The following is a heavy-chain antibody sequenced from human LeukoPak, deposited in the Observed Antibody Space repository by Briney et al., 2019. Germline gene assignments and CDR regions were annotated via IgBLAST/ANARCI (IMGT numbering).Heavy chain of an antibody. V-gene: IGHV4-59*02. CDR1: GDSVSNFH. D-gene: IGHD2/OR15-2a*01. Sequence: SETLSLTCVVSGDSVSNFHWNWLRQIPGKGLEWIACLSYTGKADYNPSLASRVTISLDTSKNQGSSLKVKSVTAADTAVYYCSEGYFEPFDHWGQGILVTVSS. CDR2: LSYTGKA. J-gene: IGHJ4*02. CDR3: SEGYFEPFDH.